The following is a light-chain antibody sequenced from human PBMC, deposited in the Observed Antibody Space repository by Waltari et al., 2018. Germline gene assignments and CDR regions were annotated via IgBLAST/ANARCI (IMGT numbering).Light chain of an antibody. CDR1: QRVSSNY. V-gene: IGKV3-20*01. CDR3: QQYGSSQFT. Sequence: EIVLTQSPGTLSLSPGDRATLSCRASQRVSSNYLAWYQQKPGQAPRLLIYGASSRATGIPDRFSGSGSGTDFTLTISRLEPEDFAVYYCQQYGSSQFTFGPGTKVDIK. CDR2: GAS. J-gene: IGKJ3*01.